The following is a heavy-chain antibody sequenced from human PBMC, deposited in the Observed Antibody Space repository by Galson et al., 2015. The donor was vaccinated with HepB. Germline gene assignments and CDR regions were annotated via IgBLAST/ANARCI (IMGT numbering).Heavy chain of an antibody. D-gene: IGHD6-19*01. CDR2: FDPEDGET. J-gene: IGHJ4*02. V-gene: IGHV1-24*01. CDR3: ATGKGSSGWYMFDY. CDR1: GYTLTELS. Sequence: SVKVSCKVSGYTLTELSMHWVRQAPGKGLEWMGGFDPEDGETIYAQKFQGRVTMTEDTSTDTAYMELSSLRSEDTAVYYCATGKGSSGWYMFDYWGQGTLVTVSS.